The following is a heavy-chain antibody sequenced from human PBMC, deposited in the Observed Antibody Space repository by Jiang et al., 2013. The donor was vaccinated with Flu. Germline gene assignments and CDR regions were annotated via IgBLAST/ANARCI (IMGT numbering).Heavy chain of an antibody. CDR2: ISSGGGTI. V-gene: IGHV3-48*03. D-gene: IGHD6-13*01. CDR3: ARGISSSWDYYYYAMDL. CDR1: GFTFSTYE. J-gene: IGHJ6*04. Sequence: VQLVESGGGLVQPGGSLRLSCVASGFTFSTYEMNRVRQAPGKGLEWVSYISSGGGTIFYADSVKGRLTVSRDNAQNSVYLQMSSLRVEDTAVYYCARGISSSWDYYYYAMDLWGKGTTVTVSS.